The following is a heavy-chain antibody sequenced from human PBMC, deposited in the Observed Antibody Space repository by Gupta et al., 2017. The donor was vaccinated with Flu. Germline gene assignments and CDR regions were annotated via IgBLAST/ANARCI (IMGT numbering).Heavy chain of an antibody. J-gene: IGHJ4*02. Sequence: EVQLVASGGGLVQPGGSLKLSCAASGSPFIGHALHWVRQASGKGLEWVGRIRSKANSYATAYAASVKGRFTISRDDSKNTAYLQMNSLKTEDTAVYYCTRQESVVTAIPGFDYWGQGTLVTGSS. CDR3: TRQESVVTAIPGFDY. D-gene: IGHD2-21*02. CDR2: IRSKANSYAT. V-gene: IGHV3-73*02. CDR1: GSPFIGHA.